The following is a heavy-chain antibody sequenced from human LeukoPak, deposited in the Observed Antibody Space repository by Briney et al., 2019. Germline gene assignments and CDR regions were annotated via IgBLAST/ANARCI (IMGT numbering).Heavy chain of an antibody. V-gene: IGHV4-59*08. CDR2: IYYSGST. CDR3: ARQGLLNGYSGYWQFDY. D-gene: IGHD5-12*01. CDR1: GGSISSYY. Sequence: SETLSLTCTVSGGSISSYYWSWIRQPPGKGLEWIGYIYYSGSTNYNPSLKSRVTISVDTSKNQFTLKLSSVTAADTAVYYCARQGLLNGYSGYWQFDYWGQGTLVTVSS. J-gene: IGHJ4*02.